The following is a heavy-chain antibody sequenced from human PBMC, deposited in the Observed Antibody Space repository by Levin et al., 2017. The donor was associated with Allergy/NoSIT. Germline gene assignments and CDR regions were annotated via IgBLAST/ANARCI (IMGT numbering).Heavy chain of an antibody. D-gene: IGHD7-27*01. CDR1: GYSFTRYW. J-gene: IGHJ2*01. V-gene: IGHV5-51*01. Sequence: GESLKISCQASGYSFTRYWIGWVRQMPGKGLEWMGIIFPGDSNTIYSPSFQGQVTVSADKSITTAYLQWNSLKASDTAIYYCVRQATGDVLPPWYFDLWGRGTLITVSS. CDR2: IFPGDSNT. CDR3: VRQATGDVLPPWYFDL.